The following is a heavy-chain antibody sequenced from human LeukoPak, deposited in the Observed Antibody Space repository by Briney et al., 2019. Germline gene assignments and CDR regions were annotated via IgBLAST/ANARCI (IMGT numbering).Heavy chain of an antibody. Sequence: QAGGSLRLSCAASGFTFDDYAMHWVRQAPGKGLEWVSGISWNSGSIGYADSVKGRFTISRDNAKNSLYLQMNSLRAEDTAVYYCAKDYKGVWLAYGSGSLESDYWGQGTLVAVSS. CDR2: ISWNSGSI. V-gene: IGHV3-9*01. CDR3: AKDYKGVWLAYGSGSLESDY. CDR1: GFTFDDYA. D-gene: IGHD3-10*01. J-gene: IGHJ4*02.